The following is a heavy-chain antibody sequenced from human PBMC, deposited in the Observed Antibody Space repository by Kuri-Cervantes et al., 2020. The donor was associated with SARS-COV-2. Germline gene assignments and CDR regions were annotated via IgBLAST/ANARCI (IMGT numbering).Heavy chain of an antibody. CDR3: ARAMIVVVPAAMQSTYSSSYYYYYGMDV. V-gene: IGHV4-38-2*01. CDR2: IYHSGST. CDR1: GYSISSGSY. D-gene: IGHD2-2*01. J-gene: IGHJ6*02. Sequence: TLSLTCAVSGYSISSGSYWGWIRQPPGKGLEWIGSIYHSGSTYYNPSLKSRVTISVDTSKNQFSLKLSSVTAADTAVYYCARAMIVVVPAAMQSTYSSSYYYYYGMDVWGQGTTVTVSS.